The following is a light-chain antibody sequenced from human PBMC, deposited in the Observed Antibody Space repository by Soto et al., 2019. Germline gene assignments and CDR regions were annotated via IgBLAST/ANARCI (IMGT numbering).Light chain of an antibody. CDR1: QAVNTR. V-gene: IGKV3D-15*01. J-gene: IGKJ5*01. Sequence: EIVLTQSPATLSSFPGDRVTLSCMASQAVNTRLAWYQHKPGQAPRLLIYLTSNRAAGIPARFSGSGSGTDFTLTISSLQSEDFAVYYCQQYYDWPITFGQGTRLEIK. CDR3: QQYYDWPIT. CDR2: LTS.